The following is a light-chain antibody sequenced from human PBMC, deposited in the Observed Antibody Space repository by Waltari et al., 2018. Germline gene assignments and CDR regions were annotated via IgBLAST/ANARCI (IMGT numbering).Light chain of an antibody. J-gene: IGLJ3*02. CDR3: STWDSSLGVWM. CDR2: RNN. Sequence: QAGLTQPPPGSKGLRDTATPTCTGNNYTVGDQGAAWLQQHQGHPPKLLSFRNNNRPSGISERFSASRSGNTISLTITGLQPEDEADYYCSTWDSSLGVWMFGGGTKLTVL. CDR1: NYTVGDQG. V-gene: IGLV10-54*04.